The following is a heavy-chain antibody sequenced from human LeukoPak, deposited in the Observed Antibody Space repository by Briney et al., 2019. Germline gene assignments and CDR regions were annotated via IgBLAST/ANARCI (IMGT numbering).Heavy chain of an antibody. D-gene: IGHD2-21*02. CDR1: GGSISSSGYY. J-gene: IGHJ4*02. CDR2: IYYSGST. CDR3: ARDRLGVETGY. Sequence: SQTLSLTCTVSGGSISSSGYYWGWIRQPPGKGLEWIGTIYYSGSTYYNPSLKSRVTISIDTSENQFSLKLSSVTAADTAVYYCARDRLGVETGYWGQGTLVTVSS. V-gene: IGHV4-39*07.